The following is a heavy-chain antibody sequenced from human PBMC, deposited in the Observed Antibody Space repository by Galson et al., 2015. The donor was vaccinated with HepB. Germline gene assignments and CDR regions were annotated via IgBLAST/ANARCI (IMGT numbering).Heavy chain of an antibody. CDR2: IVVGSGNT. Sequence: SVKVSCKASGFTFTSSAVQWVRQARGQRLEWIGWIVVGSGNTNYAQKFQERVTITRDMSTSTAYMELSSLRSEDTAVYYCAADTSSSSGTPHFDYWGQGTLVTVSS. CDR1: GFTFTSSA. D-gene: IGHD6-6*01. V-gene: IGHV1-58*01. CDR3: AADTSSSSGTPHFDY. J-gene: IGHJ4*02.